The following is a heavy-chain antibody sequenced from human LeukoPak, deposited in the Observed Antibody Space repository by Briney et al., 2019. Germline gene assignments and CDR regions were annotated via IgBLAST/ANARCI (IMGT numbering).Heavy chain of an antibody. CDR1: GGTFSSYA. D-gene: IGHD3-9*01. Sequence: SVKVSCKASGGTFSSYAISWVRQAPRQGLEWMGGIIPIFGTANYAQKFQGRVTITTDESTSTAYMELSSLRSEDTAVYYCARDEYYDILTGYSSLGYWGQGTLVTVSA. CDR3: ARDEYYDILTGYSSLGY. J-gene: IGHJ4*02. V-gene: IGHV1-69*05. CDR2: IIPIFGTA.